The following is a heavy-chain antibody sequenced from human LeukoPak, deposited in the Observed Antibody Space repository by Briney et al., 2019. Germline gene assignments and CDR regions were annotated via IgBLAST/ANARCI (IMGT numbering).Heavy chain of an antibody. V-gene: IGHV3-23*01. J-gene: IGHJ3*02. CDR1: GFTFSSYA. CDR3: ARTAVTPGSSDAFDI. D-gene: IGHD4-17*01. CDR2: ISGSGGST. Sequence: GGSLRLSCAVSGFTFSSYAMGWVRQAPGKGLEWVSAISGSGGSTYYADSVKGRFTISRDNSQNTLYLQLNSLGAEDTAVYYCARTAVTPGSSDAFDIWGQGTMVTVSS.